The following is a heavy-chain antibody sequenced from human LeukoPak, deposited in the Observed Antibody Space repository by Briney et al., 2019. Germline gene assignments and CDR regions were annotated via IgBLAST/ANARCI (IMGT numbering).Heavy chain of an antibody. CDR2: INPNSGGT. CDR3: ARGALIVVPAAIPTHP. CDR1: GYTFTGYY. D-gene: IGHD2-2*01. Sequence: ASMKVSCKASGYTFTGYYMHWVRQAPGQGLEWMGWINPNSGGTNYAQKFQGRVTMTRDTSISTAYMELSRLRSDDTAVYYCARGALIVVPAAIPTHPWGQGTLVTVSS. J-gene: IGHJ5*02. V-gene: IGHV1-2*02.